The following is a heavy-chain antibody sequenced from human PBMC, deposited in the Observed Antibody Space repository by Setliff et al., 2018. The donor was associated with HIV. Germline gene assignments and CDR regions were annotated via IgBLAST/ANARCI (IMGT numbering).Heavy chain of an antibody. D-gene: IGHD1-20*01. CDR3: ARGQTTNNIKAEAFDI. Sequence: ASVKVSCKASGYLFTGYYMHWVRQAPGQGLEWMGWINVNSGGTKYAQKFQGRVTMTRDTSISTAYMEVSSLRSDDTAVYYRARGQTTNNIKAEAFDIWGQGTLVTVSS. V-gene: IGHV1-2*02. J-gene: IGHJ3*02. CDR2: INVNSGGT. CDR1: GYLFTGYY.